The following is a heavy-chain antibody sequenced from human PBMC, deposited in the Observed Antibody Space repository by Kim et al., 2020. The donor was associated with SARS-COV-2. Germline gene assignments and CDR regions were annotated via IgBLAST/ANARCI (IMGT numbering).Heavy chain of an antibody. J-gene: IGHJ4*02. CDR2: INTDTGNP. CDR1: GYTFTNYA. CDR3: ARVIWGSYRYTDY. V-gene: IGHV7-4-1*02. Sequence: ASVKVSCKASGYTFTNYAISWVRQAPGQGLEWMGWINTDTGNPTYAQAFTGRFVFSLDTSVSTAYLHISSLNAEDTALYYCARVIWGSYRYTDYWGQGTLVTVSS. D-gene: IGHD3-16*02.